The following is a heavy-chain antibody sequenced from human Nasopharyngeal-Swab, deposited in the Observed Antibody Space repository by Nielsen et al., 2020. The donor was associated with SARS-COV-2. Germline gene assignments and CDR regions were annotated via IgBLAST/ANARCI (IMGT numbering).Heavy chain of an antibody. CDR1: GYTFTGYY. J-gene: IGHJ4*02. V-gene: IGHV1-2*06. CDR3: ARGYSSGWGVYDY. Sequence: ASVKVSCKASGYTFTGYYMHWVRQAPGQGLEWMGRINPNSGGTNYAQKFQGRVTMTRDTSISTAYMELSRLRSDDTAVYYCARGYSSGWGVYDYWGQGTLVTVSS. CDR2: INPNSGGT. D-gene: IGHD6-19*01.